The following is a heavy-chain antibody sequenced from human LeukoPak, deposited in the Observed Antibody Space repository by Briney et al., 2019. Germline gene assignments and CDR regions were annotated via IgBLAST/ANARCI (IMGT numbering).Heavy chain of an antibody. CDR3: ARDLSQLGARYFDY. V-gene: IGHV3-21*01. CDR1: GFTFSSYS. J-gene: IGHJ4*02. CDR2: ISSSSSYI. D-gene: IGHD6-6*01. Sequence: GGSLRLSCAASGFTFSSYSMNWVRQAPGKGLEWVSSISSSSSYIYYANSVKGRFTISRDNAKNSLYLQMNSLRAEDTAVYYCARDLSQLGARYFDYWGQGTLVTVSS.